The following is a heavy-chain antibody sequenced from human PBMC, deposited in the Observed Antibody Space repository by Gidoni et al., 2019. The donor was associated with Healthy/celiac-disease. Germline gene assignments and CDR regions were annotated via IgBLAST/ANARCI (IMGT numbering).Heavy chain of an antibody. D-gene: IGHD2-2*01. CDR2: ISSSSSTI. J-gene: IGHJ5*02. V-gene: IGHV3-48*01. CDR1: GFTFRSYS. Sequence: EVQLVESGGGLVQPGGSLRLSCAASGFTFRSYSINWVRQAPGKGLEGVSSISSSSSTIYYADSVKGRFTISRDNAKNSLYLQMNSLRAEDTAVYYCARDQRHCSSTSCYFRTNWFDPWGQGTLVTVSS. CDR3: ARDQRHCSSTSCYFRTNWFDP.